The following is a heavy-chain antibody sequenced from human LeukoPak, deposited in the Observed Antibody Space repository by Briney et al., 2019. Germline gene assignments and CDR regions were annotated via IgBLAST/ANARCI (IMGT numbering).Heavy chain of an antibody. D-gene: IGHD1-26*01. CDR1: GFTFSDYY. V-gene: IGHV3-11*01. J-gene: IGHJ4*02. CDR3: AKIVAISGRPREGFDY. Sequence: PGGSLRLSCAASGFTFSDYYMSWIRQAPGKGLEWVSDISSSGSTIYYADSVKGRFTISRDNAKNSLYLQMNSLRAEDTAVYYCAKIVAISGRPREGFDYWGQGTLVTVSS. CDR2: ISSSGSTI.